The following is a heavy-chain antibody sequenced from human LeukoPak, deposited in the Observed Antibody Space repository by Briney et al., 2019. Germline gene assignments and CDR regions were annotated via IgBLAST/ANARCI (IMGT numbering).Heavy chain of an antibody. D-gene: IGHD3-3*01. CDR2: IYYSGST. Sequence: KPSETLSLTCTVSGGSISSYYWSWIRQPPGKGLEWIGYIYYSGSTNYNPSLKSRVTISVDTSKNQFSLKLSSVTAADTAVYYCVRSEHDFWSGYYTVDYWGQGTLVTVSS. J-gene: IGHJ4*02. CDR3: VRSEHDFWSGYYTVDY. CDR1: GGSISSYY. V-gene: IGHV4-59*01.